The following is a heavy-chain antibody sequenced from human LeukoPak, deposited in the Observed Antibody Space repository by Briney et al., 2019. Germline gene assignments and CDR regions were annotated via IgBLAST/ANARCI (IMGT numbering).Heavy chain of an antibody. CDR1: GGSISSSSYY. V-gene: IGHV4-39*07. CDR3: ARVGLYYFDY. J-gene: IGHJ4*02. Sequence: PSETLSLTCTVSGGSISSSSYYWGWIRQPPGKGLEWIGEINHSGSTNYNPSLKSRVTISVDTSKNQFSLKLSSVTAADTAVYYCARVGLYYFDYWGQGTLVTVSS. CDR2: INHSGST. D-gene: IGHD3/OR15-3a*01.